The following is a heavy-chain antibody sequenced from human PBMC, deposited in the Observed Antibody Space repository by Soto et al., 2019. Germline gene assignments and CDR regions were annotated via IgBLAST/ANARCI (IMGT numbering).Heavy chain of an antibody. J-gene: IGHJ4*02. Sequence: QVQLVQSGAEVKKPGSSVKVSCKASGCTFSSYAISWVRQAPGQGLEWMGGIIPIFGTANYAQTFQGRVTITADESTSTAYMELSSLGSKATAVYYCAIATYCGGDCYEAYYFDYGGQGTLVTVSS. V-gene: IGHV1-69*01. D-gene: IGHD2-21*02. CDR2: IIPIFGTA. CDR1: GCTFSSYA. CDR3: AIATYCGGDCYEAYYFDY.